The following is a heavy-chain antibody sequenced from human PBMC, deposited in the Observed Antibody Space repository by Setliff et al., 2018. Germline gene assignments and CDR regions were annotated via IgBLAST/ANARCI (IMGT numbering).Heavy chain of an antibody. Sequence: ASVKVSCKASGYTSTTNALHWVRQAPGQSLEWMGWITAGNGDTKYSQKFQGRVTITRDTSASTFYMELSSLRSEDTALYYCAASVGGAPYYYGLDVWGQGTTVTVSS. CDR1: GYTSTTNA. V-gene: IGHV1-3*01. CDR3: AASVGGAPYYYGLDV. D-gene: IGHD2-15*01. CDR2: ITAGNGDT. J-gene: IGHJ6*02.